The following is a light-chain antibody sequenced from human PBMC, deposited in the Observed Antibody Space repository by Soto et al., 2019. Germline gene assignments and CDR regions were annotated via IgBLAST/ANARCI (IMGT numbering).Light chain of an antibody. Sequence: QSVLTQPPSVSGAPGQRVTISCTGSSSNIGAGYDVHWYQQLPGTAPKLLIYGNINRPSGVPDRFSGSQSGTSASLAITGLQAEDEADYYCSTWDDSLNGWVFGGGTKLTVL. CDR1: SSNIGAGYD. V-gene: IGLV1-40*01. J-gene: IGLJ3*02. CDR3: STWDDSLNGWV. CDR2: GNI.